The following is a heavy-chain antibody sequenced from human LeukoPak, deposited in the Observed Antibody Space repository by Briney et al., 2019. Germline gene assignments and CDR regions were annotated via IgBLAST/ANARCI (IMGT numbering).Heavy chain of an antibody. CDR1: GGSFSGYY. CDR3: ASERFAESIPFDY. V-gene: IGHV4-34*01. CDR2: INHSGST. J-gene: IGHJ4*02. D-gene: IGHD3-10*01. Sequence: SETLSLTCAVYGGSFSGYYWSWIRQPPGKGLEWIGEINHSGSTNYNPSLKSRVTISVDTSKNQFSLKLSSVTAADTAVYYCASERFAESIPFDYWGQGTLVTVSS.